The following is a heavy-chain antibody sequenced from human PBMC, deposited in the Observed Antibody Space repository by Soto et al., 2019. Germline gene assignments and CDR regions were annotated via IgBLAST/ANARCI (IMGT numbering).Heavy chain of an antibody. D-gene: IGHD2-15*01. CDR2: IGSSGSGI. CDR1: GLTFRDYY. J-gene: IGHJ3*02. Sequence: QVQLVESGGGWARPGGSWSPSCAASGLTFRDYYLPWFCQLQGKGLEWVAYIGSSGSGIYYPDSVKGRFPISRDNAKNSLYLQMSSLRAEDTAVYFCARAYSDAFDIWGQGTMVTVSS. CDR3: ARAYSDAFDI. V-gene: IGHV3-11*01.